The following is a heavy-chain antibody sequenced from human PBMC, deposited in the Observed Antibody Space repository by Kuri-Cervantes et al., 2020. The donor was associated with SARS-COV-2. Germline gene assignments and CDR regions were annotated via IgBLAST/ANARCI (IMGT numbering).Heavy chain of an antibody. CDR1: IHLHRLL. D-gene: IGHD3-10*01. V-gene: IGHV1-2*06. Sequence: ASVKVSQGSWIHLHRLLYALGATGPGQGLEWMGRINPNSGGTDYAHKFQGRVTLTRDTSISTAYMELSRLRSDDTAVYYCAKMRSMVRGVSGTDVWGQGTTVTVSS. J-gene: IGHJ6*02. CDR2: INPNSGGT. CDR3: AKMRSMVRGVSGTDV.